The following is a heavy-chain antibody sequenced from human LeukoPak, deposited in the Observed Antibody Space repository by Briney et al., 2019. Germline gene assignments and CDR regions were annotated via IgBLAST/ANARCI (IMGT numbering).Heavy chain of an antibody. CDR1: GFTFSSYT. Sequence: GGSLRLSCAASGFTFSSYTMHWVRQAPGKELEWVAFISHDGGNKFSADSVKGRFSISRDNSKNTLYLQMNSLRAEDTAVYYCARGRSTRITMDRVLIRTYYFDYWGRGTLVTVSS. D-gene: IGHD3-10*01. CDR3: ARGRSTRITMDRVLIRTYYFDY. J-gene: IGHJ4*02. CDR2: ISHDGGNK. V-gene: IGHV3-30*04.